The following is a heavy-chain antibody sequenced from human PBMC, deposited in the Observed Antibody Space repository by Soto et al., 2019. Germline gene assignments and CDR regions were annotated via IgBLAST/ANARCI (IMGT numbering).Heavy chain of an antibody. Sequence: GASVKVSCKASGYTFTSYGISWVRQAPGQGLEWMGWMNPNSANTGYAQKFQGRVSMTRDTSINTAYMELSSLRSEDTAIYYCARMATSGTLNWFDPWGQGTLVTVSS. J-gene: IGHJ5*02. D-gene: IGHD1-26*01. CDR1: GYTFTSYG. CDR3: ARMATSGTLNWFDP. V-gene: IGHV1-8*02. CDR2: MNPNSANT.